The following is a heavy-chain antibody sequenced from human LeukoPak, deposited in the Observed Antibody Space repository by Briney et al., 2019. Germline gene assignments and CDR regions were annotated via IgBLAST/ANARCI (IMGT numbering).Heavy chain of an antibody. J-gene: IGHJ4*02. CDR3: ARPFVWGLATQGLDY. V-gene: IGHV3-48*03. D-gene: IGHD3-16*01. CDR1: GFSFSSYE. Sequence: PGGSLRHSCAASGFSFSSYEMNWVRQAPGKGLEWVSYISAMKGRFTISRDNAENSLYLQMNSLRAEDTAVYYCARPFVWGLATQGLDYWGQGTLVTVSS. CDR2: IS.